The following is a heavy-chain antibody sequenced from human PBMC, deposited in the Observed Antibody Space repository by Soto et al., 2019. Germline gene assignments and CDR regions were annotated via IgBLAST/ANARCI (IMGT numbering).Heavy chain of an antibody. D-gene: IGHD4-17*01. CDR2: IYYSGST. Sequence: SETLSLTCTVSGGSIISYYWSWIRQPPGKGLEWIGYIYYSGSTNYNPSLKSRVTISVDTSKNQFSLKLSSVTAADTAVYYCARGKLTTAGGGFDPWGQGTLVTVSS. CDR1: GGSIISYY. V-gene: IGHV4-59*01. J-gene: IGHJ5*02. CDR3: ARGKLTTAGGGFDP.